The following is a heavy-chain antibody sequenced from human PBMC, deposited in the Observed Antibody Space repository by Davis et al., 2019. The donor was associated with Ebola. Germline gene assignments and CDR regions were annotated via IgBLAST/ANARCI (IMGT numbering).Heavy chain of an antibody. J-gene: IGHJ5*02. V-gene: IGHV4-39*07. CDR2: IYYSGST. D-gene: IGHD1-1*01. Sequence: MPSETLSLTCTVSGGSISSSSYYWGWIRQPPGKGLEWIGSIYYSGSTYYNPSLKSRVTISVDTSKNQFSLKLSSVTAADTAVYYCAREVPLHRRYNWNDAGSIGFDPWGQGTLVTVSS. CDR3: AREVPLHRRYNWNDAGSIGFDP. CDR1: GGSISSSSYY.